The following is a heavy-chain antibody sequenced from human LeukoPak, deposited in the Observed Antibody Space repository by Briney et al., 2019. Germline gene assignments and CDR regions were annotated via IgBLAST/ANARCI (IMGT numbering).Heavy chain of an antibody. J-gene: IGHJ4*02. D-gene: IGHD5-18*01. CDR2: ISGSGGST. CDR1: GFTFSSYA. Sequence: GGSLRLSCAASGFTFSSYAMSWVRQAPGKGLEWVSAISGSGGSTYYADSVKGRFTISRDNSKNTLYLQMNSLRAEDTAVYYCAKDRRDTAMARGYYFDYWGQGTLVTVSS. CDR3: AKDRRDTAMARGYYFDY. V-gene: IGHV3-23*01.